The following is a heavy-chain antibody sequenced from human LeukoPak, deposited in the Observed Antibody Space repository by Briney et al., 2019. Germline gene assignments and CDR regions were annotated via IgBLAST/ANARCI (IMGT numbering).Heavy chain of an antibody. CDR3: TTSMIEYYFDY. Sequence: GGSLRLSCAASGFIFSNAWMSRVRQAPGKGLEWVGRIKSKTDGGTTDYAAPVKGRFTISRDDSKNTLYLQMNSLKTEDTAVYYCTTSMIEYYFDYWGQGTLVTVSS. CDR2: IKSKTDGGTT. CDR1: GFIFSNAW. J-gene: IGHJ4*02. V-gene: IGHV3-15*01. D-gene: IGHD3-22*01.